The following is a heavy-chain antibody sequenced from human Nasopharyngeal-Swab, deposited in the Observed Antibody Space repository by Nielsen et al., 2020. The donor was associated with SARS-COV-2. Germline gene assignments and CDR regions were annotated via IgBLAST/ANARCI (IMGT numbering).Heavy chain of an antibody. J-gene: IGHJ6*03. CDR2: IYYSGST. V-gene: IGHV4-59*12. CDR3: ARVSTGYYYMDV. Sequence: SESLSLTCTVSGGSISSYYWSWIRQPPGKGLEWIGYIYYSGSTNYNPSLKSRVTISVDTSKNQFSLKLSSVTAADTAVYYCARVSTGYYYMDVWGKGTTATVSS. D-gene: IGHD1-14*01. CDR1: GGSISSYY.